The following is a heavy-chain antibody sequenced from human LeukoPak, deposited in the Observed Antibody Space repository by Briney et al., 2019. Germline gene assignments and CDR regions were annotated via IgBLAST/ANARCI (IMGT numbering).Heavy chain of an antibody. CDR3: ARVYSGSFSPFDY. V-gene: IGHV3-7*01. Sequence: PGGSLRLSCAASGFTFSSYWMHWVRQAPGKGLEWVANIKQDGSEKYYVDSVKGRFTISRDNAKNSLYLQMNSLRAEDTAVYYCARVYSGSFSPFDYWGQGTLVTVSS. D-gene: IGHD1-26*01. CDR1: GFTFSSYW. CDR2: IKQDGSEK. J-gene: IGHJ4*02.